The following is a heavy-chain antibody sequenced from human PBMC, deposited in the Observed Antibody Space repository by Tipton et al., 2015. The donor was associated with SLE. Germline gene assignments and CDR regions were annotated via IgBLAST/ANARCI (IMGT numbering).Heavy chain of an antibody. J-gene: IGHJ4*02. CDR1: KFTFSTYG. D-gene: IGHD3-22*01. CDR3: TRGGSGYSLN. V-gene: IGHV3-21*01. Sequence: SLRLSCGASKFTFSTYGMNWVRQAPGRGLEWVSSIGISGDYKYYVDSVKGRFTISRDNAENTLYLQMNSLRAEDTAVYYCTRGGSGYSLNWGQGTLVPVSS. CDR2: IGISGDYK.